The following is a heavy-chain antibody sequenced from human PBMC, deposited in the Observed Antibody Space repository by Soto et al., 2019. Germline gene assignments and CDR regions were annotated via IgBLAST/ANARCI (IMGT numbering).Heavy chain of an antibody. CDR1: GFTFSSYA. D-gene: IGHD2-15*01. CDR2: ISGSGGST. V-gene: IGHV3-23*01. J-gene: IGHJ6*02. Sequence: GGSLRLSCAASGFTFSSYAMSWVRQAPGKGLEWVSAISGSGGSTYYADSVKGRFTISRDNSKNTLYLQMNSLRAEDTAVYYCAKDYLYCSGYLATADYYGMDVWGQGTTVTVSS. CDR3: AKDYLYCSGYLATADYYGMDV.